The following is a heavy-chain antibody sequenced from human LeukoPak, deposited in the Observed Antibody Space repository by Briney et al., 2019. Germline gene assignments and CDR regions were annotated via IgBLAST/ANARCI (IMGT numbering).Heavy chain of an antibody. V-gene: IGHV3-74*01. Sequence: GGSLRLSCAASGFTFSSYWMHWVRQAPGKGLVWVSQINSDGSSTTYADSAKGRFTISRDNAKNTLYLQMNSLRVEDTAVYYCARTQGFWGQGTLVTVSS. CDR1: GFTFSSYW. CDR3: ARTQGF. CDR2: INSDGSST. J-gene: IGHJ4*02.